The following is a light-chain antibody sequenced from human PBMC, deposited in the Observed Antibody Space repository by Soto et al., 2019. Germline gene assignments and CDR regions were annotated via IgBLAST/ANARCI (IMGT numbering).Light chain of an antibody. Sequence: EMVMTQSPETLSVSPGERATLSCRASQSVSSNLAWYQQKPGQAPRLLIYGASTRATGIPARFSGSGSETEFTLTNSSLQSEDFAVYYCQQYDNWPLTFGGGTKVEIK. J-gene: IGKJ4*01. V-gene: IGKV3-15*01. CDR3: QQYDNWPLT. CDR2: GAS. CDR1: QSVSSN.